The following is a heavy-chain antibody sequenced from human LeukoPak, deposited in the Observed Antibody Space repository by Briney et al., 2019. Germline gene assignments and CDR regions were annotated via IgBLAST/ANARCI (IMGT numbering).Heavy chain of an antibody. CDR1: GFAFSFFG. D-gene: IGHD5-18*01. V-gene: IGHV3-30*18. CDR3: AEVSGYTYGYITS. CDR2: ISDDGVKT. J-gene: IGHJ5*02. Sequence: PGGSLRLSCAASGFAFSFFGMYWVRQAPGKGLEWVALISDDGVKTYYADSVKGRFTISRDNSKNTLYLQMDSLRTEDTALYYCAEVSGYTYGYITSWGQGTLVIVSS.